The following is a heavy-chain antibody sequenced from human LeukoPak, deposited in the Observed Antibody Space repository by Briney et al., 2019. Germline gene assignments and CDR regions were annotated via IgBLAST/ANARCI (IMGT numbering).Heavy chain of an antibody. J-gene: IGHJ4*02. Sequence: GESLKISCKGSGYSFTSYWIGWVRQMPGKGLEWMGIIYPGDSDTRYSPSFQGQVTISADKSISTAYLQWSSLKASDTAMYYCARNPRDYYDSSGYSPIDYWGQGTLVTVSS. V-gene: IGHV5-51*01. CDR2: IYPGDSDT. D-gene: IGHD3-22*01. CDR3: ARNPRDYYDSSGYSPIDY. CDR1: GYSFTSYW.